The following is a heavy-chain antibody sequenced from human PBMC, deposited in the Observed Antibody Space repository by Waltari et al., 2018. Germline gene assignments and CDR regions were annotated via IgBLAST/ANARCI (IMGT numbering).Heavy chain of an antibody. J-gene: IGHJ4*02. CDR2: ISSSGSYI. V-gene: IGHV3-21*06. D-gene: IGHD7-27*01. CDR1: GFPFRLFS. Sequence: EVQLVESGGGLVKPGGSLRLSCAASGFPFRLFSMNWARQAPGRGLEWVSTISSSGSYIYYADSVKGRFTISRDNAKNSVYLQMNSLRVDDTAVYYCTMAPDVPVRPTWGWGQGSLVTVSS. CDR3: TMAPDVPVRPTWG.